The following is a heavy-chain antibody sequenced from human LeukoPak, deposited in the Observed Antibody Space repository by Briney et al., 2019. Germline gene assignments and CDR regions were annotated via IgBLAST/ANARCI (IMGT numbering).Heavy chain of an antibody. V-gene: IGHV3-30*18. Sequence: PGRSLRLSCAASGFSFSSYGMHWVRQAPGKGLEWVAVISYDGSNKYYADSVKGRFTISRDNSKNTLYLQMNSLRAEDTAVYYCAKDLGYYDSSGKPDYWGQGTLVTVSS. CDR3: AKDLGYYDSSGKPDY. CDR2: ISYDGSNK. J-gene: IGHJ4*02. CDR1: GFSFSSYG. D-gene: IGHD3-22*01.